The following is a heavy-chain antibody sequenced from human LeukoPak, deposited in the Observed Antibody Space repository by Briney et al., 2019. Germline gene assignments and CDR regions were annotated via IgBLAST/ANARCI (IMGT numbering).Heavy chain of an antibody. Sequence: PPETLSLTCAVYGGSFSGYYWSWIRQPPGKGLEWIGEINHSGSTNYNPSLKSRVTISVDTSKNQFSLKLSSVTAADTAVYYCARLDWPGYCSSTSCYQSQNWFDPWGQGTLVTVSS. V-gene: IGHV4-34*01. J-gene: IGHJ5*02. CDR3: ARLDWPGYCSSTSCYQSQNWFDP. CDR1: GGSFSGYY. D-gene: IGHD2-2*01. CDR2: INHSGST.